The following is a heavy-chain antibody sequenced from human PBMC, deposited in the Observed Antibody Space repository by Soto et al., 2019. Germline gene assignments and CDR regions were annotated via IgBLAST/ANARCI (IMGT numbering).Heavy chain of an antibody. CDR3: ATGYCSGGSCFVFDY. CDR1: GYTLTELS. D-gene: IGHD2-15*01. V-gene: IGHV1-24*01. J-gene: IGHJ4*02. CDR2: FDPEDGET. Sequence: AASVTVSCQISGYTLTELSMHWVRQAPGKGLEWMGGFDPEDGETIYAQKFQGRVTMTEDTSTDTAYMELSSLRSEDTAVYYCATGYCSGGSCFVFDYWGQGTLVTVSS.